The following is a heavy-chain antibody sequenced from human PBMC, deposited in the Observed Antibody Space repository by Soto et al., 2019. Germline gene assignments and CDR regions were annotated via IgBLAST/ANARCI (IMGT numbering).Heavy chain of an antibody. Sequence: GGSLRLSCAASGFTFSSYAMSWVRQAPGKGLEWVSAISGSGGSTYYADSVKGRFTISRDNSKNTLYLQMNSLRAEDTAVYYCAKDLTYYGDYVDAFERWGQGTMVTVSS. D-gene: IGHD4-17*01. CDR3: AKDLTYYGDYVDAFER. V-gene: IGHV3-23*01. CDR2: ISGSGGST. J-gene: IGHJ3*02. CDR1: GFTFSSYA.